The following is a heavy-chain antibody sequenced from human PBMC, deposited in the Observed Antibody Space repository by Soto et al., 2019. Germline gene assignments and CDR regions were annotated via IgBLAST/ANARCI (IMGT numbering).Heavy chain of an antibody. CDR1: GGTFSSYA. Sequence: GASVKVSCKASGGTFSSYAISWVRQAPGQGLEWMGGIIPIFGTANYAQKFQGRVTITADESTSTAYMELSSLRSEDTAVYYCASCIAVALSWGPFDYWGQGTLVTVSS. CDR2: IIPIFGTA. D-gene: IGHD6-19*01. J-gene: IGHJ4*02. CDR3: ASCIAVALSWGPFDY. V-gene: IGHV1-69*13.